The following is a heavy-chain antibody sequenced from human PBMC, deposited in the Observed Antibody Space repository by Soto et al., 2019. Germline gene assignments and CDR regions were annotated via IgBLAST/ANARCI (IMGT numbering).Heavy chain of an antibody. CDR1: GFPFSSYA. CDR3: ANRLPRPLWFGEFLPDY. Sequence: GSLRLSCAASGFPFSSYAMSWVRQAPGKGLEWVSAISGSGGSTYYADSVKGRFTISRDNSKNTLYLQMNSLRAEDTAVYYCANRLPRPLWFGEFLPDYWGQGTLVTVSS. D-gene: IGHD3-10*01. CDR2: ISGSGGST. V-gene: IGHV3-23*01. J-gene: IGHJ4*02.